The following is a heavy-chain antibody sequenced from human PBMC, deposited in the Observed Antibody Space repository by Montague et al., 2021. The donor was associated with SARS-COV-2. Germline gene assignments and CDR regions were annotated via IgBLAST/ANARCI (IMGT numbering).Heavy chain of an antibody. Sequence: GSLRLSCAASGFPFSSYAINWVRQAPGRGLEWVSLVTDTGGATYYTDSVKGRFTISRDFSTSTVYLQMNNLRAEDSAVYYCAILVTANYYVDVWGKGTTVTVSS. D-gene: IGHD2-21*02. CDR3: AILVTANYYVDV. CDR1: GFPFSSYA. V-gene: IGHV3-23*01. J-gene: IGHJ6*03. CDR2: VTDTGGAT.